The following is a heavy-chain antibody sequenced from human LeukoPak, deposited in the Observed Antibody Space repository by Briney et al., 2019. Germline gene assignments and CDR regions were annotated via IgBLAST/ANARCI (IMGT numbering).Heavy chain of an antibody. D-gene: IGHD6-19*01. CDR3: ARVMYSSGWYDWFDP. CDR2: IYTSGST. Sequence: SETLSLTCTVSGGSISSYYWSWIRQPAGKGLEWIGRIYTSGSTYYNPSLKSRVTMSVDTSKNQFSLKLSSVTAADTAVYYCARVMYSSGWYDWFDPWGQGTLVTVSS. CDR1: GGSISSYY. J-gene: IGHJ5*02. V-gene: IGHV4-4*07.